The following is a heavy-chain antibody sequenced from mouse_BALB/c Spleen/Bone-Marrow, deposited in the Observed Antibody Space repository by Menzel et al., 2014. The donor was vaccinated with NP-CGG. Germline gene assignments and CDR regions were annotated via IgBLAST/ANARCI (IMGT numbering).Heavy chain of an antibody. CDR3: ARAGFDY. J-gene: IGHJ2*01. CDR2: IWAGGST. V-gene: IGHV2-9*02. CDR1: GFSLTSYG. Sequence: QVQLKESGPGLVAPSQSLSITCTVSGFSLTSYGVLWVRQPPGKGLEWLGVIWAGGSTNYNSALMSRLSISKDNSKSQVFSKMNSLQTDDTAMYYCARAGFDYWGQGTTLTVSS.